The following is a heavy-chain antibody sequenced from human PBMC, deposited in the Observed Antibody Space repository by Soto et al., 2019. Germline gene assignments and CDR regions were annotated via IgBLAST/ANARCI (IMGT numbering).Heavy chain of an antibody. J-gene: IGHJ4*02. CDR1: GFTFSSYW. Sequence: EVQLVESGGGLVHLGGSRRLSCAASGFTFSSYWMTWVRQAPGKGLEWVANIKHDGSEKYYVDSVKGRFTISRDNARNSVFLEMKSRRAEDTAVYSCVRERSGSYFEGFDYWRQGTLVTVSA. CDR2: IKHDGSEK. V-gene: IGHV3-7*01. D-gene: IGHD1-26*01. CDR3: VRERSGSYFEGFDY.